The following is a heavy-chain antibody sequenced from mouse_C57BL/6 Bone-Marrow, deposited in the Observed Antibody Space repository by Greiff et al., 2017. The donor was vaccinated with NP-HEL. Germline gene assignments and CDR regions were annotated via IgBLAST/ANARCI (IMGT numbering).Heavy chain of an antibody. Sequence: VKLQQPGAELVKPGASVKMSCKASGYTFTSYWITWVKQRPGQGLEWIGDIYPGSGSTNYNEKFKSKATLTVDTSSSTAYMQLSSLTSEDSAVYYCARNDGSSGDDWGQGTTLTVSS. CDR2: IYPGSGST. J-gene: IGHJ2*01. CDR3: ARNDGSSGDD. V-gene: IGHV1-55*01. CDR1: GYTFTSYW. D-gene: IGHD1-1*01.